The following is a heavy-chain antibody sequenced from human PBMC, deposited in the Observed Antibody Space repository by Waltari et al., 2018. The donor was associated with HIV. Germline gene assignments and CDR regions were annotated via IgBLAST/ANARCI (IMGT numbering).Heavy chain of an antibody. D-gene: IGHD2-15*01. V-gene: IGHV3-48*01. CDR2: ITSSSSTI. CDR1: GFIFNTYS. J-gene: IGHJ6*02. Sequence: EVQLVESGGDLVQPGGSLRLSCAVSGFIFNTYSMNWVRQAPGTGLEWISYITSSSSTIYYADSGKGRFTISRDNAKNSLYLQMNSLRAEDTAVYYCARLMVVAGTPYYGLDVWGQGTTVTVSS. CDR3: ARLMVVAGTPYYGLDV.